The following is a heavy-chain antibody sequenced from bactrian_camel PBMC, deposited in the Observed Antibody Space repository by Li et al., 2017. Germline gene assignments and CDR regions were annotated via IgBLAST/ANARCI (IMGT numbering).Heavy chain of an antibody. Sequence: HVQLVESGGGSVQAGGSARLSCEVFDYSACFYDMSWYRQAPGKEREFVAALDNTQITSYADSVKGRFTMSRVKDTVYLQTNSLKPEDTAIYYCAASIPSRSINVRAGPLSPIQYSHWGQGTQVTVS. CDR1: DYSACFYD. D-gene: IGHD2*01. J-gene: IGHJ4*01. CDR3: AASIPSRSINVRAGPLSPIQYSH. V-gene: IGHV3S53*01. CDR2: LDNTQIT.